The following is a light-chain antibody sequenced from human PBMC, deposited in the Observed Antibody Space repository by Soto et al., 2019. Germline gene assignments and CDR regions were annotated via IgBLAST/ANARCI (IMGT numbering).Light chain of an antibody. V-gene: IGKV1-39*01. CDR2: AAS. Sequence: DIQMTQSPSSLSASVADRVTITCRASQSIRRSLNWYQQKPGKAPKLLIYAASSLQSGVPSRFSGSGYGTDFTPTITSLQSEDFAIYYCQQSYSSPRTFGQGTKV. CDR1: QSIRRS. J-gene: IGKJ1*01. CDR3: QQSYSSPRT.